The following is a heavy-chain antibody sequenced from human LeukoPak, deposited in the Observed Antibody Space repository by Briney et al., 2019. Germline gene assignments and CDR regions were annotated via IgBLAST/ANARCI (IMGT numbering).Heavy chain of an antibody. D-gene: IGHD5-18*01. Sequence: GGSLRLSCAASGFTVSSNYMSWVRQAPGKGLEWVSVIYSGGSTYYADSVKGRFTISRDNSKNTLYLQMNSLRAEDTAVYYCARSDYGYSYGILGFDPWGQGTLVTVSS. CDR3: ARSDYGYSYGILGFDP. J-gene: IGHJ5*02. V-gene: IGHV3-66*01. CDR1: GFTVSSNY. CDR2: IYSGGST.